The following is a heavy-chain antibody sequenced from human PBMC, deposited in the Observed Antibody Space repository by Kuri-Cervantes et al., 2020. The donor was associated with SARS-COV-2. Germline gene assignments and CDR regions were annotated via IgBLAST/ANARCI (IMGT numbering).Heavy chain of an antibody. D-gene: IGHD5-18*01. CDR3: GYSYGTVNTGYYYGMDV. CDR2: IIPIFGTA. Sequence: SVKLSCKASGGTFSSYAISWVRQAPGQGLEWMGGIIPIFGTANYAQKFQGRVTITADESTSTAYMELSSLRSEDTAVYYCGYSYGTVNTGYYYGMDVWGQGTTVTVSS. CDR1: GGTFSSYA. J-gene: IGHJ6*02. V-gene: IGHV1-69*13.